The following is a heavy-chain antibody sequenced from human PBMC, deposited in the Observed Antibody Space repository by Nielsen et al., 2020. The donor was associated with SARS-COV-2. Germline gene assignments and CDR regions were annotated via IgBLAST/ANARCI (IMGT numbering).Heavy chain of an antibody. V-gene: IGHV4-34*01. CDR2: INHSGST. J-gene: IGHJ6*03. Sequence: WIRQPPGKGLEWIGEINHSGSTKYNPSLKSRVTISVDTSKNQFSLKLSSVTAADTAVYYCARDGGTWFGELRNRYYYYMDVWGKGTTVTVSS. CDR3: ARDGGTWFGELRNRYYYYMDV. D-gene: IGHD3-10*01.